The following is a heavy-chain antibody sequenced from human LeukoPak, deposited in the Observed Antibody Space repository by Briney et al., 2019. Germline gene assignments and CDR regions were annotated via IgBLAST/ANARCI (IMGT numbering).Heavy chain of an antibody. CDR1: GFTFSDYW. J-gene: IGHJ6*03. D-gene: IGHD4-11*01. V-gene: IGHV3-7*01. Sequence: GGSLRLSCAASGFTFSDYWMSWVRQAPGKGLEWVAHIKQDGSEKYYVDSVKGRFTISRDNAKNSLYLQMNSLRAEDTAVYYCAREKGNYDGYYNYYMDVWGKGTTVTVSS. CDR3: AREKGNYDGYYNYYMDV. CDR2: IKQDGSEK.